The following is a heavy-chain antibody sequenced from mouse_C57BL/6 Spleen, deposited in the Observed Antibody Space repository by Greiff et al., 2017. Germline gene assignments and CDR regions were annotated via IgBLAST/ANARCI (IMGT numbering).Heavy chain of an antibody. V-gene: IGHV1-82*01. CDR1: GYAFSSSW. J-gene: IGHJ2*01. CDR2: IYPGDGDT. D-gene: IGHD1-1*01. Sequence: QVQLQQSGPELVKPGASVKISCKASGYAFSSSWMNWVKQRPGKGLEWIGRIYPGDGDTNYNGKFKGKATLTADKSSSTAYMQLSSLTSEDSAVYFCARYYYGSSYYFDDWGRCTTLTVSS. CDR3: ARYYYGSSYYFDD.